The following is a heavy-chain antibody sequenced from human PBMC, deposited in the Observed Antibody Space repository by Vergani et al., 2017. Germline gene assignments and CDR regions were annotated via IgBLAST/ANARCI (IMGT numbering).Heavy chain of an antibody. V-gene: IGHV1-2*06. D-gene: IGHD3-3*01. CDR2: INPNSGGT. CDR3: ARGSLGYDFWSGYGAGAFDI. Sequence: QVQLVQSGAEVKKPGASVKVSCKASGYTFTGYYMHWVRQAPGQGLEWMGRINPNSGGTNYAQKFQGRVTMTSDTSISTAYMEVSRLRSDDTAVYYCARGSLGYDFWSGYGAGAFDIWGQGTMVTVSS. J-gene: IGHJ3*02. CDR1: GYTFTGYY.